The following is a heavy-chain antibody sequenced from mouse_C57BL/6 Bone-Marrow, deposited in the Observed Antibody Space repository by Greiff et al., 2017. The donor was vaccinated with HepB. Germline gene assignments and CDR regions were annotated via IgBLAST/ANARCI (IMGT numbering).Heavy chain of an antibody. J-gene: IGHJ2*01. CDR2: IDPSDSYT. V-gene: IGHV1-59*01. CDR3: ARNGYNYFDY. CDR1: GYTFTSYW. Sequence: VQLQQPGAELVRPGTSVKLSCKASGYTFTSYWMHWVKQRPGQGLEWIGVIDPSDSYTNYNQKFKGKATLTVDTSSSTAYMQLSSLTSEDSAVYYCARNGYNYFDYWGQGTTLTVSS. D-gene: IGHD2-2*01.